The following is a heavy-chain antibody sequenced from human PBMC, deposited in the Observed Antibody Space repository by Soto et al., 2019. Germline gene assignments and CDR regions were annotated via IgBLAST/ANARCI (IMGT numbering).Heavy chain of an antibody. CDR1: GFTFSSYA. CDR3: ARVGDSSGYYYSYFDY. CDR2: ISYDGSNK. J-gene: IGHJ4*02. D-gene: IGHD3-22*01. V-gene: IGHV3-30-3*01. Sequence: GGSLRLSCAASGFTFSSYAMHWVRQAPGKGLEWVAVISYDGSNKYYADSVKGRFTISRDNSKNTLYLQMNSLRAEDTAVYYCARVGDSSGYYYSYFDYWGQGTLVTVSS.